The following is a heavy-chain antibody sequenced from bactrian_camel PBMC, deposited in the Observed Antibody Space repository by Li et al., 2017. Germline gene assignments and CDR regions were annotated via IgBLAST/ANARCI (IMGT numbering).Heavy chain of an antibody. V-gene: IGHV3S63*01. CDR2: FSSDGIG. Sequence: VQLVESGGGLVEAGGSLRLSCTASGLTFGDYAMGWFRQAPGKERELVSTFSSDGIGVCAASVKGRFTIARDNTKDTVYLQMLGLKSEDTALYYCAAGPWYTDEYRYWGQGTQVTVS. D-gene: IGHD6*01. J-gene: IGHJ4*01. CDR1: GLTFGDYA. CDR3: AAGPWYTDEYRY.